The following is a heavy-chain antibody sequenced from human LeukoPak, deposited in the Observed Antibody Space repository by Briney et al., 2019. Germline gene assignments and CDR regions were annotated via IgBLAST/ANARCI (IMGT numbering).Heavy chain of an antibody. CDR3: ARDSTRAGVPATYYNWFDP. D-gene: IGHD2-2*01. V-gene: IGHV1-2*02. J-gene: IGHJ5*02. Sequence: GASVKVSCKASGYTFTGYYMHWVRQAPGQGLEWMGWINPNSGGTNYAQKFQGRVTMTRDTSISTAYMELSRLRSDDTAVYYCARDSTRAGVPATYYNWFDPWGQGTVVTVSS. CDR1: GYTFTGYY. CDR2: INPNSGGT.